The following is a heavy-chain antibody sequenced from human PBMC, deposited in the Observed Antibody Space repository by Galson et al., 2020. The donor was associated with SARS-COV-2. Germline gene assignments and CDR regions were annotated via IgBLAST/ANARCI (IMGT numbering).Heavy chain of an antibody. CDR3: AKDLLEVRAFYAMDV. V-gene: IGHV3-23*01. Sequence: GGSLRLSCAASGFTFSSDAINWFRQAPAKGRQGGSTLSGSGFSTYYADSVKSRFTISRDNSKNTAYLQMNSLRAEDTAVYYCAKDLLEVRAFYAMDVWGQGTTVTVSS. J-gene: IGHJ6*02. CDR2: LSGSGFST. CDR1: GFTFSSDA.